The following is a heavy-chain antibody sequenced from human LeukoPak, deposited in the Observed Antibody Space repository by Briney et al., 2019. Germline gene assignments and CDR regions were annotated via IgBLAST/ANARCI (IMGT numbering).Heavy chain of an antibody. CDR1: GYTFTGYY. CDR3: ARDYYDSSGYYLHY. CDR2: INPNSGGT. J-gene: IGHJ4*02. D-gene: IGHD3-22*01. V-gene: IGHV1-2*02. Sequence: ASVKVSCKASGYTFTGYYIHWVRQAPGQGLEWMGWINPNSGGTNYAQKFQGRVTMTRDTSISTAYMELSRLRSDDTAVYYCARDYYDSSGYYLHYWGQGTLVTVSS.